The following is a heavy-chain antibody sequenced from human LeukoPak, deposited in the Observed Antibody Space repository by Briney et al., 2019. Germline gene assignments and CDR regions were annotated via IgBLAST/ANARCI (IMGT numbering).Heavy chain of an antibody. V-gene: IGHV1-3*01. D-gene: IGHD3-10*01. Sequence: ASVKVSCKASGYTFTSYAMHWVRQAPGQRLEWMGWINAGNGNTKYSQKFQGRVTITRDTSASTAYMELSSLRSEDTAVYYYATVWFGEYGMDVWGQGTTVTVSS. CDR2: INAGNGNT. J-gene: IGHJ6*02. CDR3: ATVWFGEYGMDV. CDR1: GYTFTSYA.